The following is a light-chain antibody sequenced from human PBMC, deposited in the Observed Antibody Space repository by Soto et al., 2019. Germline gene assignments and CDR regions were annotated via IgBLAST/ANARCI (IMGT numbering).Light chain of an antibody. V-gene: IGKV3-20*01. CDR2: ETS. CDR3: RQYGRSLGFA. Sequence: LSPDALSVSQGEGADLSCRASQSVGSKVAWYQQKFGQPPRLLIYETSTRANGIPARFSGSGSGTDFTLTISRLEPEDFAVYYCRQYGRSLGFAFGGGTKVDIK. J-gene: IGKJ4*01. CDR1: QSVGSK.